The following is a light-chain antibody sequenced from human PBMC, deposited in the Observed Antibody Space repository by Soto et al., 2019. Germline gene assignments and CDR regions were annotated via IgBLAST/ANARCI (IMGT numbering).Light chain of an antibody. V-gene: IGKV3-20*01. CDR3: QQYGGSPRT. J-gene: IGKJ1*01. Sequence: EIVLTQSPGTLSLSPGERATLSCRASQSVGSSYLAWYQQKPGQAPRLLIYGASSRATGIPDRFSGSGSGTDFTLTISRLEPEDFAVYYCQQYGGSPRTFGQGTKVELK. CDR2: GAS. CDR1: QSVGSSY.